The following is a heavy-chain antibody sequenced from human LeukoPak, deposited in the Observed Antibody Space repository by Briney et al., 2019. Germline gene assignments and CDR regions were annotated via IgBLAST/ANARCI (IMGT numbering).Heavy chain of an antibody. Sequence: ASVKVSCKASGYTFTSYYMHWVRQAPGQGLEWMGIINPSGGSTSYAQKFQGRVTMTRDTSTSTVYMELSSLRSEDTAVYYCARQYRCSSTSCYGYFQHWGQGTLVTVSS. CDR3: ARQYRCSSTSCYGYFQH. CDR1: GYTFTSYY. D-gene: IGHD2-2*01. J-gene: IGHJ1*01. V-gene: IGHV1-46*03. CDR2: INPSGGST.